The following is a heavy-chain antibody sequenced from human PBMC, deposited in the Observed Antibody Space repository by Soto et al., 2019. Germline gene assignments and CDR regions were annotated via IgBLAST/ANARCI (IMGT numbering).Heavy chain of an antibody. CDR1: GFTFTNAW. CDR3: TTGPNLRPLAAFDI. J-gene: IGHJ3*02. V-gene: IGHV3-15*01. Sequence: GGSLRLSCAASGFTFTNAWMTWVRQGPGKGLEWVGRIKSKSDGGTIDYAAPVKGRFTISRDDSKNNLYLQMNSLKTEDTVVYYCTTGPNLRPLAAFDIWGQGTVVTVSS. CDR2: IKSKSDGGTI.